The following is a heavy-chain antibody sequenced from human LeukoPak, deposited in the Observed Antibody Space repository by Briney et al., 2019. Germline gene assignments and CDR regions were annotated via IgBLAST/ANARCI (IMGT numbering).Heavy chain of an antibody. J-gene: IGHJ4*02. Sequence: ASVKVSCKASGYAFTSYGISWVRQAPGQGLEWMGWISAYNGNTNYAQKLQGRVTMTTDTSTSTAYMELRSLRSDDTAVYYCARGTAYYDSSGIAGYWGQGTLVTVSS. D-gene: IGHD3-22*01. CDR2: ISAYNGNT. CDR3: ARGTAYYDSSGIAGY. CDR1: GYAFTSYG. V-gene: IGHV1-18*01.